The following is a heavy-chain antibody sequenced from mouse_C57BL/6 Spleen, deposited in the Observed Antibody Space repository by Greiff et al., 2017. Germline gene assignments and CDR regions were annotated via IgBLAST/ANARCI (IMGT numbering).Heavy chain of an antibody. CDR2: INPSNGGT. D-gene: IGHD1-2*01. CDR1: GYTFTSYW. CDR3: AIATFTTALSDY. V-gene: IGHV1-53*01. Sequence: QVQLQQPGTELVKPGASVKLSCKASGYTFTSYWMHWVKQRPGQGLEWIGNINPSNGGTNYNEKFKSKATLTVDKSSSTAYMQLSSLTSADSAVYYCAIATFTTALSDYWGQGTTLTVSS. J-gene: IGHJ2*01.